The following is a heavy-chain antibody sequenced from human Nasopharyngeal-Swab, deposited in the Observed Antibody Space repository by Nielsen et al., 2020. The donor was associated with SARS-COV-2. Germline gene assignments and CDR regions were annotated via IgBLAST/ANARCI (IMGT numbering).Heavy chain of an antibody. CDR3: ARDQIGTTMIREVLKRYYYGMDV. J-gene: IGHJ6*02. Sequence: GGSLRLSCAASGFTLSSYWMTWVRQAPGKGLEWVANIKHDGSQKYYVDSVKGRFSISRDNGKNSLDLQMNSLGVDDTAVYYCARDQIGTTMIREVLKRYYYGMDVWGQGTTVTVSS. CDR2: IKHDGSQK. D-gene: IGHD3-10*01. CDR1: GFTLSSYW. V-gene: IGHV3-7*03.